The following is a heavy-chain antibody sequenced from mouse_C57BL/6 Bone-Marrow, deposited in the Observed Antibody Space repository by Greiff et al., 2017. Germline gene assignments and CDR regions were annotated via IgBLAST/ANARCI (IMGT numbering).Heavy chain of an antibody. CDR2: IDPENGDT. Sequence: EVQLQQSGAELVRPGASVKLSCTASGFNFKDDYMHWVKQRPEQGLEWIGWIDPENGDTEYASKFQGKATITADTSSSTAYMQLSSLTSEDTAVYYCATEVHDWGQGTTLTVSS. CDR1: GFNFKDDY. CDR3: ATEVHD. V-gene: IGHV14-4*01. J-gene: IGHJ2*01.